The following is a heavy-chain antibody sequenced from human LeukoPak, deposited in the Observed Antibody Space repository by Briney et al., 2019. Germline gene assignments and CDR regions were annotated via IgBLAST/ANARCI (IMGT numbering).Heavy chain of an antibody. CDR1: GGSFSGYY. Sequence: KASETLSLTCAVYGGSFSGYYWSWIRQPPGKGLEWIGEINHSGSTNYNPSLKSRVTISVDTSKNQFSLKLSSVTAADTAVYYCARHIEGIDIVATPGFDYWGQGTLVTVSS. CDR3: ARHIEGIDIVATPGFDY. D-gene: IGHD5-12*01. V-gene: IGHV4-34*01. J-gene: IGHJ4*02. CDR2: INHSGST.